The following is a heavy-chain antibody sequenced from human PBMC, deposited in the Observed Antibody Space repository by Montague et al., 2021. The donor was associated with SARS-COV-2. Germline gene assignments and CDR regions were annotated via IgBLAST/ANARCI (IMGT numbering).Heavy chain of an antibody. V-gene: IGHV4-39*01. J-gene: IGHJ5*02. CDR1: GGSISSSSYY. Sequence: SETLSLTCTVSGGSISSSSYYWGWIRQPPGKGLEWIGCIFYSGSTYYNPSLKSRVTISVDTSTNQFTLKLSSVTAADTAVYYCARREPMCVVVAAARGWFDPWGQGTLVTVSS. CDR3: ARREPMCVVVAAARGWFDP. CDR2: IFYSGST. D-gene: IGHD2-15*01.